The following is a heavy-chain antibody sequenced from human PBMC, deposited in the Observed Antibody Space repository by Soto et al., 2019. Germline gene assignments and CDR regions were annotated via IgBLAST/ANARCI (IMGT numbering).Heavy chain of an antibody. D-gene: IGHD5-12*01. CDR3: ARYGYTYSMRFFDK. J-gene: IGHJ4*02. V-gene: IGHV4-38-2*01. Sequence: TLSLTCAVSGHSISSGFYYWGWIRQPPGKGLEWIGSMYHSGSTYYNPSLKSRVTMSVDTSKNQLSLKLTSLTAADTAVYYCARYGYTYSMRFFDKWGQGTRVTVSS. CDR1: GHSISSGFYY. CDR2: MYHSGST.